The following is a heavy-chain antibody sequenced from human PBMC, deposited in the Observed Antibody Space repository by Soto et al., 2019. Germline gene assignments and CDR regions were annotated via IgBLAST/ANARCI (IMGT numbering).Heavy chain of an antibody. D-gene: IGHD3-22*01. CDR1: GFTFSNAW. CDR3: VRATYFSDSSGYTRCLDY. J-gene: IGHJ4*02. CDR2: SRDKPQGYST. V-gene: IGHV3-72*01. Sequence: GGSLRLSCAASGFTFSNAWMSWVRQAPGKGLEWVGRSRDKPQGYSTAYAASVKGRFTTSRDESKNSAYLQMNSLKTEDTDVYYCVRATYFSDSSGYTRCLDYWGQGTLVTVSS.